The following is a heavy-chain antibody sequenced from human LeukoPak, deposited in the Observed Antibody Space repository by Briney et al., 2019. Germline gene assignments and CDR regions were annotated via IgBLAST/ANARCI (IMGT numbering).Heavy chain of an antibody. Sequence: ASVKVSCKASGYTFNSSYMHWVRQAPGQGLEWMGIINPSDDSTRYAQKFQGRVTMTRDTSISTAYMELSRLRSDDTAVYYCARDFEPDIVVVPAANNWFDPWGQGTLVTVSS. J-gene: IGHJ5*02. CDR3: ARDFEPDIVVVPAANNWFDP. CDR2: INPSDDST. V-gene: IGHV1-46*02. D-gene: IGHD2-2*01. CDR1: GYTFNSSY.